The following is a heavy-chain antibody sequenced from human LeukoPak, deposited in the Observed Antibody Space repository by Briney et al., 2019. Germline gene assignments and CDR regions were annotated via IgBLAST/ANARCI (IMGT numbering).Heavy chain of an antibody. J-gene: IGHJ6*03. V-gene: IGHV4-61*05. CDR3: AREDSGLSTWGYYYYYYMDV. CDR1: GGSISTSSYY. CDR2: IYYSGST. Sequence: PSETLSLTCTVSGGSISTSSYYWGWVRQPPGKGLEWIGYIYYSGSTNYNPSLKSRVTISVDTSKNQFSLKLSSVTAADTAVYYCAREDSGLSTWGYYYYYYMDVWGKGTTVTVSS. D-gene: IGHD3-16*01.